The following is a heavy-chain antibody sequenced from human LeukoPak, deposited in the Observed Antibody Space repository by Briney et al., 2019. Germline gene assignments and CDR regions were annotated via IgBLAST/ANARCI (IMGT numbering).Heavy chain of an antibody. CDR3: ARGGMKWYDR. Sequence: PSGTLSLTCAVSGGSLSTYYWSWLGQPAGKGVEGLARLHPSESPNYNPSLKSRVNMSEDTSKHQFPLALSSVPAAHTAVYLWARGGMKWYDRWGQGTLVTGSS. V-gene: IGHV4-4*07. J-gene: IGHJ5*02. CDR1: GGSLSTYY. D-gene: IGHD1-26*01. CDR2: LHPSESP.